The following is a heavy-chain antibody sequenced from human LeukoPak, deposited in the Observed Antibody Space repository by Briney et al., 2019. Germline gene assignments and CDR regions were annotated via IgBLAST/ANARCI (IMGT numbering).Heavy chain of an antibody. J-gene: IGHJ4*02. CDR1: GFTFSIYP. Sequence: GGSLRLSCAASGFTFSIYPMSWLRQPPGKGLEWFSAISDSGGSTYYADSVKGRFTISRDNSKNTLYLQMNSLRAEDTAVYYCAKSMGVLTGYFFDYWGQGTLVTVSS. CDR2: ISDSGGST. D-gene: IGHD3-9*01. V-gene: IGHV3-23*01. CDR3: AKSMGVLTGYFFDY.